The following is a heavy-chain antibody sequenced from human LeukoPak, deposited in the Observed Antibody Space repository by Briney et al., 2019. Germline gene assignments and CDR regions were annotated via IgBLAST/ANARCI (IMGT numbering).Heavy chain of an antibody. CDR2: ISSSSSTI. CDR1: GFTFSSYS. Sequence: GGSLRLSCAASGFTFSSYSMNWVRQAPGKGLEWVSYISSSSSTIYYADSVKGRFTISRDNAKNSLYLQMNSLRAEDTAVYYCARDSKVTADYWGQGTLVTVSS. D-gene: IGHD2-21*02. CDR3: ARDSKVTADY. J-gene: IGHJ4*02. V-gene: IGHV3-48*01.